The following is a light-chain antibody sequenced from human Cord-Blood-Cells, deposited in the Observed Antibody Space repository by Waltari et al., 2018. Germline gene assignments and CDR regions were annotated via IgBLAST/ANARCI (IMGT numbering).Light chain of an antibody. CDR2: GAA. J-gene: IGKJ1*01. CDR3: QQYNKWPPWT. Sequence: EIVMTQSPATLSVSPGERANLSCRASQSVSSNLAWYQQKPGQSPRLRIYGAATRATGIPARFSGSGSVTEFTLTISSLQSEDFAVYYCQQYNKWPPWTFGEGTKVEIK. CDR1: QSVSSN. V-gene: IGKV3-15*01.